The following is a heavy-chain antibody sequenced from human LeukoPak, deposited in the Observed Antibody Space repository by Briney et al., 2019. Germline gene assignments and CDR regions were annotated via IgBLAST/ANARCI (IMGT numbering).Heavy chain of an antibody. Sequence: GGSLRLSCAASGFTFSSYEMNWVRQAPGRGLEWVSYISRSGSTIYYADSVKGRFTISRGNAKNSLYLQINSLRAEDTAVYYCARSTTIQVWPHMDVWGKGTTVTVSS. CDR1: GFTFSSYE. J-gene: IGHJ6*03. CDR3: ARSTTIQVWPHMDV. V-gene: IGHV3-48*03. CDR2: ISRSGSTI. D-gene: IGHD5-18*01.